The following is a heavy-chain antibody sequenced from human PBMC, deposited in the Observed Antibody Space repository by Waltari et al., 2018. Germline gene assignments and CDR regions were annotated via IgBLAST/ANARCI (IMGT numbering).Heavy chain of an antibody. J-gene: IGHJ5*02. V-gene: IGHV3-23*01. CDR2: ISGSGGST. Sequence: EVQLLESGGCLVQPGGSLRLSCAASGFTFSSYAMIWVRKAPGKGLEWVSAISGSGGSTYYADSVKGRFTISRDNSKNTLYLQMNSLRAEDTAVYYCAKDPAYYDFWSRFWFDPWGQGTLVTVSS. D-gene: IGHD3-3*01. CDR3: AKDPAYYDFWSRFWFDP. CDR1: GFTFSSYA.